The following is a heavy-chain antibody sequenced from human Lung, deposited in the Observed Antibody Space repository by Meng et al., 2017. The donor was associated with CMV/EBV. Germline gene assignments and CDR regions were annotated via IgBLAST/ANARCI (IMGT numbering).Heavy chain of an antibody. Sequence: QVQLRGAGPALGKPSETRSLTCAVSGDSITNHNWWAWVRQPPGKGLEWIGEIPHRGSSAYNPSLKSRVSMSIDKSKNQFSLKLTSVTAADTAVYHCLRRSGGSVWGQGTLVTGSS. CDR3: LRRSGGSV. CDR2: IPHRGSS. J-gene: IGHJ1*01. V-gene: IGHV4-4*02. D-gene: IGHD3-10*01. CDR1: GDSITNHNW.